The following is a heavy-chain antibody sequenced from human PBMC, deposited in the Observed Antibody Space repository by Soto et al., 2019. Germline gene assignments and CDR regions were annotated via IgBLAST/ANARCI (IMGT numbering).Heavy chain of an antibody. CDR3: TRGHDGLDV. V-gene: IGHV3-11*05. CDR1: GFTFSDYY. CDR2: ISTTSSET. Sequence: QVQLVQSGGGLVKPGGSLRLSCVASGFTFSDYYMSWIRQAPGMGLEWVSYISTTSSETNYADSVRGRFTVSRDNAKNSLYLQMGSLRAEDTAVYYCTRGHDGLDVWGQGTMVTVSS. J-gene: IGHJ6*02.